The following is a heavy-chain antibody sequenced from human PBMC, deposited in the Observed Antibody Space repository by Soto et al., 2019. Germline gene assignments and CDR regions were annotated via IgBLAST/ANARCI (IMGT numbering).Heavy chain of an antibody. CDR2: IFANDEK. CDR1: GFSLSNGKMG. V-gene: IGHV2-26*01. D-gene: IGHD4-4*01. CDR3: ARIFDYTNYFDY. J-gene: IGHJ4*02. Sequence: KESGPVLVKPTETLTLTCTVSGFSLSNGKMGVSWIRQPPGEAPEWLAHIFANDEKYYSTSLKTRLIISKDTSKSQVVLTMADMDPVDTATYYCARIFDYTNYFDYWGQGILVTVSS.